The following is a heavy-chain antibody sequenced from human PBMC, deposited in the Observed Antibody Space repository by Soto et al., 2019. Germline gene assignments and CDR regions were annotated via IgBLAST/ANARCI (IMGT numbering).Heavy chain of an antibody. CDR3: ARGGSGHHYYYYGMDG. CDR2: MNPNSGNT. D-gene: IGHD3-3*01. Sequence: ASVKVSCKASGYTFTSYDINWVRQATGQGLEWMGWMNPNSGNTGYAQKFQGRVTMTRNTSISTAYMELSSLRSEDTAVYYCARGGSGHHYYYYGMDGWGQGTTVTVSS. CDR1: GYTFTSYD. V-gene: IGHV1-8*01. J-gene: IGHJ6*02.